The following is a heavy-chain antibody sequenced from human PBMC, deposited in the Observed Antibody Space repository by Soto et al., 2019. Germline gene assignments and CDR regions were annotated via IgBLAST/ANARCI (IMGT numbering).Heavy chain of an antibody. Sequence: GGSLRLSCAASGFPFTNYWMNWVRQTPGKGLMWVSRISPDGSDVGYADSVEGRFTVSRDNAKNTLYPQMHSLRAEDTAMYYCACWGHILPVAPSGFDRWGQGTLVTV. V-gene: IGHV3-74*01. D-gene: IGHD3-16*01. CDR2: ISPDGSDV. CDR1: GFPFTNYW. J-gene: IGHJ4*02. CDR3: ACWGHILPVAPSGFDR.